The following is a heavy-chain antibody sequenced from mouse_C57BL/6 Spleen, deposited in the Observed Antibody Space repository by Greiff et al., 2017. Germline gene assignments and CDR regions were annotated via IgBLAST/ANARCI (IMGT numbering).Heavy chain of an antibody. CDR1: GYAFSSSW. V-gene: IGHV1-82*01. Sequence: VQLQQSGPELVKPGASVKISCKASGYAFSSSWMNWVKQRPGKGLEWIGRIYPGDGDTNYNGKFKGKATLTADKSSSTAYMQLSSLTSEDSAVYFCARSVIGYAMDYWGQGTSVTVSS. CDR3: ARSVIGYAMDY. D-gene: IGHD1-1*01. CDR2: IYPGDGDT. J-gene: IGHJ4*01.